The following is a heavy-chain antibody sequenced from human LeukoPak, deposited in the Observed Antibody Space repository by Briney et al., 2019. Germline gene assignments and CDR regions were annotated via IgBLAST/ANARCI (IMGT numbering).Heavy chain of an antibody. CDR1: GFAFSEYP. CDR2: VSHSGSEI. Sequence: GGSLRLSCTTSGFAFSEYPMNWVRQAPGKGLEWISHVSHSGSEITYADSVKGRFTISRDNSKNTLYLQLNSLRAEDTAVYYCAKGGTGWYGNWFDPWGQGTLVTVSS. CDR3: AKGGTGWYGNWFDP. V-gene: IGHV3-23*01. D-gene: IGHD6-19*01. J-gene: IGHJ5*02.